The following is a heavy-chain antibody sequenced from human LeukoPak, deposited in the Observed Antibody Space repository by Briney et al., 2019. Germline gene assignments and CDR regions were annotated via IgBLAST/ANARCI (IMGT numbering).Heavy chain of an antibody. CDR1: GGSISSSSYY. V-gene: IGHV4-39*07. D-gene: IGHD1-26*01. CDR3: ARGGGIVGATRPYYYYYYMDV. J-gene: IGHJ6*03. Sequence: SETLPLTCTVSGGSISSSSYYWGWIRQPPGKGLEWIGSIYYSGSTYYNPSLKSRVTISVDTSKNQFSLKLSSVTAADTAVYYCARGGGIVGATRPYYYYYYMDVWGKGTTVTISS. CDR2: IYYSGST.